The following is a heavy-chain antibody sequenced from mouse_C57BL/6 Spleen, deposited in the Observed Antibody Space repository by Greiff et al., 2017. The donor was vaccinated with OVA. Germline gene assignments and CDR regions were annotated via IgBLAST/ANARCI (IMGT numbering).Heavy chain of an antibody. V-gene: IGHV7-3*01. Sequence: EVHLVESGGGLVQPGGSLSLSCAASGFTFTDYYMSWVRQPPGKALEWVGFISNQANGYTTEYSVSVNVRFTISRDNSQSILYLRMNALRAEDSATYYCASSYGGYFDVWGTGTTVTVSS. D-gene: IGHD1-1*01. CDR1: GFTFTDYY. CDR3: ASSYGGYFDV. CDR2: ISNQANGYTT. J-gene: IGHJ1*03.